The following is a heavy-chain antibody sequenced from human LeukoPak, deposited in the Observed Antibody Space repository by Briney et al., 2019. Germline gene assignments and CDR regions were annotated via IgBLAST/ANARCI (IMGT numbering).Heavy chain of an antibody. CDR3: SSGASRDY. CDR1: GYTFTNYY. J-gene: IGHJ4*02. V-gene: IGHV1-46*01. Sequence: ASVKVSCKASGYTFTNYYMHWVRQAPGQGLEWMGIINPSGGSTNYAQKFRDRATMTRDMSTSTVYMELSSLRSEDTAVYYCSSGASRDYWGQGTLVTVSS. CDR2: INPSGGST.